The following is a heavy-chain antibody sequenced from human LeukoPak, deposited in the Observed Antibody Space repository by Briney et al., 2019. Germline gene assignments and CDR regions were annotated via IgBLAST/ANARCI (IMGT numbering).Heavy chain of an antibody. Sequence: GTSLRLPCAASGFTFTNYGMHWVRQAPGKGLEWVALITYDGYYKYYSDSVKGRFTISSDTSKNTLYLQMNSLRAEDTAVYYCARDLSPVVRASPMGYWGQGTPVTVSS. V-gene: IGHV3-30*03. J-gene: IGHJ4*02. D-gene: IGHD3-10*01. CDR3: ARDLSPVVRASPMGY. CDR1: GFTFTNYG. CDR2: ITYDGYYK.